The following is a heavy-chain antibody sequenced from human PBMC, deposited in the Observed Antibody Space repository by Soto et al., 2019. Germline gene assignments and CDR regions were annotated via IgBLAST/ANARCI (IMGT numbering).Heavy chain of an antibody. CDR1: GGTFSSYT. CDR2: IIPILGIA. Sequence: QVQLVQSGAEVKKPGSSVKVSCKASGGTFSSYTISWVRQAPGQGLEWMGRIIPILGIANYAQKFQGRVTITEDKSTSTAYMGVGSLRSEDTGVYYCARGPGLRAFDWLSPTPSFDYWGQGTLVTVSS. CDR3: ARGPGLRAFDWLSPTPSFDY. V-gene: IGHV1-69*02. D-gene: IGHD3-9*01. J-gene: IGHJ4*02.